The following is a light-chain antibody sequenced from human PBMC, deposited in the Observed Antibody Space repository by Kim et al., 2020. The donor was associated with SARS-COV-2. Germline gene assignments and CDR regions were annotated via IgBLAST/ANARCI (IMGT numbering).Light chain of an antibody. Sequence: SVSPGQTASINCSGDKLGDKYACWYQQKPGQSPVLVIYQDSKRPSGIPERFSGSNSGNTATLTISGTQAMDEADYYCQAWDSSTVVFGGGTKVTVL. J-gene: IGLJ2*01. V-gene: IGLV3-1*01. CDR1: KLGDKY. CDR2: QDS. CDR3: QAWDSSTVV.